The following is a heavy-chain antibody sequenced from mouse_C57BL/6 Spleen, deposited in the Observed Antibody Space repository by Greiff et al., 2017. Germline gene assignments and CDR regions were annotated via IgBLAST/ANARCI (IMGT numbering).Heavy chain of an antibody. V-gene: IGHV1-64*01. CDR3: ARRGGGSSPTAMDY. D-gene: IGHD1-1*01. CDR2: IHPNSGST. CDR1: GYTFTSYW. J-gene: IGHJ4*01. Sequence: QVQLQQPGAELVKPGASVKLSCKASGYTFTSYWMHWVKQRPGQGLEWIGMIHPNSGSTNYNEKFKSKATLTVDKSSSTAYMQLSSLTSEDSAVYYCARRGGGSSPTAMDYWGQGTSVTVSS.